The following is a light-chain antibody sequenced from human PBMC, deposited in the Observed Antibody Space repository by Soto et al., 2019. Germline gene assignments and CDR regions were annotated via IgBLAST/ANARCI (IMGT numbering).Light chain of an antibody. Sequence: QSALTQPASVSGSPGQSITISCTRTSSDVGGYDYVSWYQHHPGKVPKLIIYEVSKRPSGVSHRFSGSKSGNTASLTISGLQTEDEADYYCSSYTTTSALVFGGGTKVTVL. CDR3: SSYTTTSALV. V-gene: IGLV2-14*01. CDR1: SSDVGGYDY. J-gene: IGLJ2*01. CDR2: EVS.